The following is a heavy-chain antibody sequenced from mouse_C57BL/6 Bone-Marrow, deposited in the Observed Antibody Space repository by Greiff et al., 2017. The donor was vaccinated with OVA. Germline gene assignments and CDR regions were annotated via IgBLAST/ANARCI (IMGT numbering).Heavy chain of an antibody. CDR1: GFTFSDYY. D-gene: IGHD2-5*01. CDR3: AIYYSNYGFAY. CDR2: ISNGVGST. V-gene: IGHV5-12*01. Sequence: EVKLVESGGGLVQPGGSLKLSCAASGFTFSDYYMYWVRQTPEQRLEWVAYISNGVGSTYSPDTVKGRFTISRDNAKNTLYLQMSRLKSEDTAMYYCAIYYSNYGFAYWGQGTLVTVSA. J-gene: IGHJ3*01.